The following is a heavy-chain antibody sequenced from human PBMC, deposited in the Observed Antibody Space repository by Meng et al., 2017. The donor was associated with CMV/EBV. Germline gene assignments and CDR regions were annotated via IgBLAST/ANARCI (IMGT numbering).Heavy chain of an antibody. Sequence: ESLKISCAVYGGSFSGYYWSWIRQPPGKGLEWIGEINHSRSTNYNPSLKSRVTISVDTSKNQFSLKLSSVTAADTAVYYCARGEAARYYYYYGMDVWGQGTTVTVSS. CDR1: GGSFSGYY. CDR2: INHSRST. J-gene: IGHJ6*02. V-gene: IGHV4-34*01. D-gene: IGHD6-6*01. CDR3: ARGEAARYYYYYGMDV.